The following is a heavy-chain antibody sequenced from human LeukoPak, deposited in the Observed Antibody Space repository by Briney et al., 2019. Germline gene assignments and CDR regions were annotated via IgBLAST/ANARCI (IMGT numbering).Heavy chain of an antibody. Sequence: SETLSLTCTVSGGSISSYYWSWIRQPPGKGLEWIGEINHSGSTNYNPSLKSRVTISVDTSKNQFSLKLRSVTAADTAVYYCARGQLERRFDYWGQGTLVTVSS. J-gene: IGHJ4*02. CDR1: GGSISSYY. D-gene: IGHD1-1*01. V-gene: IGHV4-34*01. CDR3: ARGQLERRFDY. CDR2: INHSGST.